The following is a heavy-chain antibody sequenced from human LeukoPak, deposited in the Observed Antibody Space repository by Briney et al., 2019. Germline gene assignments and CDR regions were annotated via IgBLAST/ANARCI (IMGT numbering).Heavy chain of an antibody. Sequence: PGRSLRLSCAASGFTFSSYSMNWVRQAPGKGLEWVSSISSSSSYIYYADSVKGRFTISRDNAKNSLYLQMNSLRAEDTAVYYCARDRGRIHPFDPWGQGTLVTVSS. V-gene: IGHV3-21*01. CDR1: GFTFSSYS. CDR3: ARDRGRIHPFDP. J-gene: IGHJ5*02. D-gene: IGHD2-21*01. CDR2: ISSSSSYI.